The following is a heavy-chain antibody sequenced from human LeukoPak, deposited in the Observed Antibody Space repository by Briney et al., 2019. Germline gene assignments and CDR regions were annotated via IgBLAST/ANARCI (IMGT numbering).Heavy chain of an antibody. CDR2: TYYRSQWHY. CDR3: ARSSIKSFDY. J-gene: IGHJ4*02. CDR1: RDSDSSNSVA. Sequence: SQTLSLTCAISRDSDSSNSVAWNWIRQTPSRGLEWLGRTYYRSQWHYDYAVSVKSRIIINPDTSKNQFSLHLNSVTPEDTAVYYCARSSIKSFDYWGQGTLVTVSS. V-gene: IGHV6-1*01.